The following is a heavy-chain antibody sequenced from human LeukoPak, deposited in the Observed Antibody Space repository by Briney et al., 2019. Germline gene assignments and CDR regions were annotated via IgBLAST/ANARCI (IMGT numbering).Heavy chain of an antibody. CDR1: GYTFSSYDSSYD. Sequence: ASVKVSCKASGYTFSSYDSSYDINWVRQVPGQGLEWMGWINPNSGRPAYAQKFEGRVTMTRDTSINTAYMELSRLRSDDTAVYYCARAVSGGVPQSRKYGSGSYGFGYWGQGALVTVSS. V-gene: IGHV1-8*01. D-gene: IGHD3-10*01. CDR2: INPNSGRP. CDR3: ARAVSGGVPQSRKYGSGSYGFGY. J-gene: IGHJ4*02.